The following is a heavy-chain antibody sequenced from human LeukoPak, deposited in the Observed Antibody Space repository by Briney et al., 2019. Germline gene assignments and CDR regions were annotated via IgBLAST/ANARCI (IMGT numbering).Heavy chain of an antibody. D-gene: IGHD3-3*01. V-gene: IGHV3-7*01. J-gene: IGHJ3*02. CDR1: GFTFSGYW. Sequence: PGGSLRLTCAASGFTFSGYWMSWVRQAPGKGLEWVANINQGGSEKYYVDSVKGRFTISRDNAKNSLYLQMNSLRAEDTAVYYCARDFRSITIFGVVILDAFDIWGQGTMVTVA. CDR3: ARDFRSITIFGVVILDAFDI. CDR2: INQGGSEK.